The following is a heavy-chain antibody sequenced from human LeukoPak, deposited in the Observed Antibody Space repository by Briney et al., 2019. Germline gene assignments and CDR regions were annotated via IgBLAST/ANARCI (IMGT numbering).Heavy chain of an antibody. V-gene: IGHV4-4*02. D-gene: IGHD7-27*01. CDR2: IYYSGST. CDR3: ARGKNPLEVSLGY. Sequence: SETLSLTCAVSGGSISSSNWWSWVRQPPGKGLEWIGYIYYSGSTNYNPSLKSRVTISVDTSKNQFSLKLSSVTAADTAVYYCARGKNPLEVSLGYWGQGTLVTVSS. J-gene: IGHJ4*02. CDR1: GGSISSSNW.